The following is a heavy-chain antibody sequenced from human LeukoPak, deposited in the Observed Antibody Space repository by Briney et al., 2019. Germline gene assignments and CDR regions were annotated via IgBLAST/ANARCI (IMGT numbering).Heavy chain of an antibody. V-gene: IGHV1-18*01. D-gene: IGHD5-12*01. CDR1: GYTFTSYG. CDR3: ARVSSGYEVPDY. J-gene: IGHJ4*02. CDR2: ISAYNGNT. Sequence: ASVKVSCKGSGYTFTSYGISWVRQAPGQGLEWMGWISAYNGNTNYAQKLQGRVTMTTDTSTSTAYMELRSLRSDDTAVYYCARVSSGYEVPDYWGQGTLVTVSS.